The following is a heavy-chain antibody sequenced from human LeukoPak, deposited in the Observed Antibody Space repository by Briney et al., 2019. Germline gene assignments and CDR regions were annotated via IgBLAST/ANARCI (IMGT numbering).Heavy chain of an antibody. CDR2: IYHSGST. CDR1: GYSISSGHY. CDR3: ARQAPYDQPLY. V-gene: IGHV4-38-2*02. J-gene: IGHJ4*02. Sequence: PSQTLSLTCTVSGYSISSGHYWGWIRQPPGKGLEWIGTIYHSGSTYFNPSLKSRVTISVDTSKNHFSLKLSSVTAADTAVYYCARQAPYDQPLYWGQGTLVTVSS. D-gene: IGHD3-22*01.